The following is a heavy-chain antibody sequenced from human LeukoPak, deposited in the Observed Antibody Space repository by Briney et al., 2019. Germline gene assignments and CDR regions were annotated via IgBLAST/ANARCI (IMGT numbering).Heavy chain of an antibody. CDR1: GFTFSSYW. Sequence: GGSLRLSCAASGFTFSSYWMSWVRQAPGKGLEWVANIKQDGSEKYYVDSVKGRFTISRDNAKNSLYLQMNSLRAEDTAVHYCAKSEQWLVEGVFDYWGQGTLVTVSS. D-gene: IGHD6-19*01. J-gene: IGHJ4*02. CDR2: IKQDGSEK. CDR3: AKSEQWLVEGVFDY. V-gene: IGHV3-7*01.